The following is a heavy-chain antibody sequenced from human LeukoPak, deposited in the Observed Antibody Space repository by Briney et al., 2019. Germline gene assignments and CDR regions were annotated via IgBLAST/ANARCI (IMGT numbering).Heavy chain of an antibody. CDR2: IYYSGST. CDR1: GGSISSSSYY. D-gene: IGHD3-22*01. J-gene: IGHJ4*02. Sequence: NTSETLSLTCTVSGGSISSSSYYWGWIRQPPGKGLEWIGSIYYSGSTYYNPSLKSRVTISVDTSKNQFSLKLSSVTAADAAVYYCARSYPKNTMIVVENYFDYWGQGTLVTVSS. V-gene: IGHV4-39*07. CDR3: ARSYPKNTMIVVENYFDY.